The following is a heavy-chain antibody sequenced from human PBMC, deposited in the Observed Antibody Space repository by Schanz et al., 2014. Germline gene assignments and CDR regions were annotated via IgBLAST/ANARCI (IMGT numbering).Heavy chain of an antibody. V-gene: IGHV4-61*02. CDR1: GGPIRSGIYY. CDR2: VFPNGIT. J-gene: IGHJ2*01. D-gene: IGHD1-1*01. Sequence: QVQLQESGPGLVKPSQTLSLTCTVSGGPIRSGIYYWSWLRRPAGKALEWVGRVFPNGITNYNPSLKSRGPISLDTSKNHFSLTLTSLTAADTAVYYCARDTTWRLDLWGRGTLVTVSS. CDR3: ARDTTWRLDL.